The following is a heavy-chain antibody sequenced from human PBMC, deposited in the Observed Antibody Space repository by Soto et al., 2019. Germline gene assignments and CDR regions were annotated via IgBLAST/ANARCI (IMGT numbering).Heavy chain of an antibody. Sequence: GESLKISCKGSGYSFTSYWIGWVRQMPGKGLEWMGIIYPGDSDTRYSPSFQGQVTISADKSISTAYLQWSSLKASDAAMYYCARHFYYDSSGYPYYFDYWGQGXLVTVSS. CDR2: IYPGDSDT. CDR3: ARHFYYDSSGYPYYFDY. CDR1: GYSFTSYW. V-gene: IGHV5-51*01. J-gene: IGHJ4*02. D-gene: IGHD3-22*01.